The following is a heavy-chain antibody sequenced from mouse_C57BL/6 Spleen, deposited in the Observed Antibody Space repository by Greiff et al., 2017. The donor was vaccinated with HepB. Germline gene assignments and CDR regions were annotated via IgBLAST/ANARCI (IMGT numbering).Heavy chain of an antibody. CDR3: ARMGDYDGNWYFDV. J-gene: IGHJ1*03. V-gene: IGHV1-55*01. D-gene: IGHD2-4*01. CDR2: IYPGSGST. CDR1: GYTFTSYW. Sequence: QVHVKQSGAELVKPGASVKMSCKASGYTFTSYWITWVKQRPGQGLEWIGDIYPGSGSTNYNEKFKSKATLTVDTSSSTAYMQRSSLTSEDAAVYYCARMGDYDGNWYFDVWGTGTTVTVSS.